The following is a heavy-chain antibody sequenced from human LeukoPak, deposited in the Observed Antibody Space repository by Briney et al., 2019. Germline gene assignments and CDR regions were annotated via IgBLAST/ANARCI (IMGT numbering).Heavy chain of an antibody. Sequence: GGSLRLSCAASGFTFSSYSMNWVRQAPGKGLEWVSSISSGSSYIYYADSVKGRFTISRDNAKNSLYLQMNSLRAEDTAVYYCARGGGQLQPWVAFDIWGQGTMVTVSS. V-gene: IGHV3-21*01. CDR3: ARGGGQLQPWVAFDI. J-gene: IGHJ3*02. D-gene: IGHD2-2*01. CDR2: ISSGSSYI. CDR1: GFTFSSYS.